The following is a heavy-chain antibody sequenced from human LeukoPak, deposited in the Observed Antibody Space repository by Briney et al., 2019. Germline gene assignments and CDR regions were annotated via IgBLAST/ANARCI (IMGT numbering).Heavy chain of an antibody. CDR2: IYPGDSDT. J-gene: IGHJ6*04. CDR1: GYSFTSYW. V-gene: IGHV5-51*01. Sequence: GESLKISCKGSGYSFTSYWIGWVRQLPGKALEWMGIIYPGDSDTRYSPSFQGQVTISADKSISTAYLQWSSLKASEPAMYYCPRPPRGYCSSTSSYYYSGMDAWGKGPTAPV. D-gene: IGHD2-2*01. CDR3: PRPPRGYCSSTSSYYYSGMDA.